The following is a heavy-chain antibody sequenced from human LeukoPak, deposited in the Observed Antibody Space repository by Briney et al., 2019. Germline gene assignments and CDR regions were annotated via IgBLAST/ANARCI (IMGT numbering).Heavy chain of an antibody. CDR2: ISSSAIYT. J-gene: IGHJ3*02. Sequence: GGSLRLSCAASGFTFSSYAMSWVRQAPGKGLEWVSAISSSAIYTYYADSAKGRFTISRDNSKNTLYLQMNSLRAEDTAVYYCAKGNDYGDYGAFDIWGHGTMVTVSS. D-gene: IGHD4-17*01. CDR3: AKGNDYGDYGAFDI. V-gene: IGHV3-23*01. CDR1: GFTFSSYA.